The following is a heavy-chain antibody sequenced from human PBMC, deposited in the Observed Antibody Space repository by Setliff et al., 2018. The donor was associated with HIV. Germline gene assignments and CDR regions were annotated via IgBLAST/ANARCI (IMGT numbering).Heavy chain of an antibody. CDR1: EYFFRTSW. D-gene: IGHD3-9*01. CDR2: IFPLDSET. CDR3: TRHPLQPEVSGYFYLMDV. J-gene: IGHJ6*04. V-gene: IGHV5-51*01. Sequence: LKISCKGPEYFFRTSWIGWVRQLPGKGLEWVAIIFPLDSETRYNPSLEGHVTISVDKSINTAYLQWSSLRASDTAIYYCTRHPLQPEVSGYFYLMDVWGTGTTVTVSS.